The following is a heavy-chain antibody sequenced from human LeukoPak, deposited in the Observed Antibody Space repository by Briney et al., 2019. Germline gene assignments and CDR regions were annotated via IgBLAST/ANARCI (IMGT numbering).Heavy chain of an antibody. Sequence: SETLSLTCTVSGGSISSYYWSWIRQPPGKGLEWIGYIYYSGSTNYNPSLKSRVTISVDTSKNQFSLKLSSVTAADTAMYYCALGNGPSYFDYWGQGTLVTVSS. V-gene: IGHV4-59*01. CDR1: GGSISSYY. CDR3: ALGNGPSYFDY. CDR2: IYYSGST. D-gene: IGHD2-8*01. J-gene: IGHJ4*02.